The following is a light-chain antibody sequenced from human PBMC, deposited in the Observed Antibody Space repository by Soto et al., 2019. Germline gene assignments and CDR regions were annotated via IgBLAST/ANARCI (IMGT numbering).Light chain of an antibody. CDR1: QSISSY. CDR3: QQSYSTPWT. J-gene: IGKJ1*01. V-gene: IGKV1-39*01. CDR2: AAS. Sequence: RMTQSPSSLSAPIGDRVTITFRASQSISSYLNWYQQKPGKAPKLLIYAASSLQSGVPSRFSGSGSGTDFTLTISSLQPEDFATYYCQQSYSTPWTFGQGTKVDI.